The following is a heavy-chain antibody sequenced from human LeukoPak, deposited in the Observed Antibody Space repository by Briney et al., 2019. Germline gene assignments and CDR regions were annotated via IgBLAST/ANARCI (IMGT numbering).Heavy chain of an antibody. CDR1: GYTFTSYV. CDR3: ARGGGSSWYYYYYMDV. CDR2: ISAYNGNT. Sequence: ASVKVSCKASGYTFTSYVISWVRQAPGQGLEWMGWISAYNGNTNYAQKFQGRVTITADKSTSTAYMELSSLRSEDTAVYYCARGGGSSWYYYYYMDVWGKGTTVTVSS. D-gene: IGHD6-13*01. J-gene: IGHJ6*03. V-gene: IGHV1-18*01.